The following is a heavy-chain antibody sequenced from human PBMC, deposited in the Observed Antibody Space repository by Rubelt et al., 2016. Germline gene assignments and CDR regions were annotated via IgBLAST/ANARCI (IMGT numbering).Heavy chain of an antibody. CDR3: ARLGVRGGAPFDY. CDR2: IWYDGSNK. Sequence: QVQLVESGGGVVQPGRSLRLSCAASGFTFSSYGMHWVRQAPGKGLEWVAVIWYDGSNKYFEYAVKGRFTISRDNSKNTLYLQMNSLRAEDTAVYYCARLGVRGGAPFDYWGQGTLVTVSS. D-gene: IGHD3-10*01. CDR1: GFTFSSYG. J-gene: IGHJ4*02. V-gene: IGHV3-33*01.